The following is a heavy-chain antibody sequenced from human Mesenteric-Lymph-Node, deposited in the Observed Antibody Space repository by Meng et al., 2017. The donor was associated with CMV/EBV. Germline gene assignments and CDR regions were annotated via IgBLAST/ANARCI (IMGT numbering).Heavy chain of an antibody. J-gene: IGHJ6*02. V-gene: IGHV3-21*01. Sequence: GESLKISCAASGFTFSSHTMTWVRQAPGKGLEWVASISSKNSFIYYIDSVKGRFTISRDNAKKSLYLQMNSLRAEDAAVYYCARDRDSGSWSNYFYYAMDVWGQGTTVTVSS. D-gene: IGHD6-13*01. CDR3: ARDRDSGSWSNYFYYAMDV. CDR1: GFTFSSHT. CDR2: ISSKNSFI.